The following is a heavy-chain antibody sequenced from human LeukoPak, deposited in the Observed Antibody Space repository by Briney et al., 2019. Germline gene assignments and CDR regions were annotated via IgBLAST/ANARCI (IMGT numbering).Heavy chain of an antibody. Sequence: GSLRLSCAASGFTFSSYSMNWVRQAPGKGLEWVSSISSSSYIYYADSVKGRFTISRDNAKNSLYLQMNSLRAEDTAVYYCAKDSWGHDPYYFDYWGQGTLVTVSS. CDR3: AKDSWGHDPYYFDY. CDR1: GFTFSSYS. V-gene: IGHV3-21*01. J-gene: IGHJ4*02. D-gene: IGHD7-27*01. CDR2: ISSSSYI.